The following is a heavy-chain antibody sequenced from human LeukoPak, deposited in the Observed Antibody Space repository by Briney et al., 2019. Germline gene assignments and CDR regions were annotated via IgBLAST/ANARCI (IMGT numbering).Heavy chain of an antibody. CDR3: ATSISGSGRNYYFYYMDV. Sequence: ASVKVSCKASGGTFSSYAISWVRQAPGQGLEWMGGIIPIFGSANYAQKFQGRITITADKSTTTAYMELSSLRSDDTAVYYCATSISGSGRNYYFYYMDVWGKGTTVTVSS. J-gene: IGHJ6*03. CDR1: GGTFSSYA. V-gene: IGHV1-69*06. D-gene: IGHD3-10*01. CDR2: IIPIFGSA.